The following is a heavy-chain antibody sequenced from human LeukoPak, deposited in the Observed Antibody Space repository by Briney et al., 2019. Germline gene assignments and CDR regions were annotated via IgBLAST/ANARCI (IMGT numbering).Heavy chain of an antibody. Sequence: GGSLRLSCAASGFTFDDYAMHWVRQAPGKGVEWVSGISWNSGSIGYADSVKGRFTISRDNAKNSLYLQMNSLRAEDTALYYCAKDIGAAGMHFRDWGQGTLVTVSS. V-gene: IGHV3-9*01. J-gene: IGHJ4*02. CDR1: GFTFDDYA. D-gene: IGHD6-13*01. CDR2: ISWNSGSI. CDR3: AKDIGAAGMHFRD.